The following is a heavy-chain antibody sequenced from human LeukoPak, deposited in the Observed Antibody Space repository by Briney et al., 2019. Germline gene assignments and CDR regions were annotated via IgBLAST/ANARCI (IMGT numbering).Heavy chain of an antibody. D-gene: IGHD2-8*01. Sequence: PGGSLRLSCAPSGFTFSSYSMSWVRQAPGKGLEWVSGISGSGGSTYYADSVKGRFTISRDNSKNTLYLQMNSLRAEDTAVYYCAKTYCTNGVCDYYFDYWGQGTLVTVSS. CDR2: ISGSGGST. CDR1: GFTFSSYS. J-gene: IGHJ4*02. V-gene: IGHV3-23*01. CDR3: AKTYCTNGVCDYYFDY.